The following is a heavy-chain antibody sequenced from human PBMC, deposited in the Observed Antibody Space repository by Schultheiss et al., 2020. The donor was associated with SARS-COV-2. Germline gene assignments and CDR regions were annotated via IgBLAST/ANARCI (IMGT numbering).Heavy chain of an antibody. V-gene: IGHV4-39*07. Sequence: SETLSLTCTVSGGSISSSSYYWGWIRQPPGKGLEWIGSIYYSGSTYYNPSLKSRVTISVDTSKNQFSLKLSSVTAADTAVYYCARGPQQWLVRGANSPADYWGQGTLVTVSS. CDR2: IYYSGST. CDR1: GGSISSSSYY. D-gene: IGHD6-19*01. J-gene: IGHJ4*02. CDR3: ARGPQQWLVRGANSPADY.